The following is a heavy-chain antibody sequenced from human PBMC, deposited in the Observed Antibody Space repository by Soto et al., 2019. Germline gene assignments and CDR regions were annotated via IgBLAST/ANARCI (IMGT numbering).Heavy chain of an antibody. CDR2: ISSGTSTI. V-gene: IGHV3-48*01. Sequence: EVQLAESGGGLVQPGGSLRLSCAASGFTFSSYNMNWVRQAPGKGLEWVSYISSGTSTIYYADSVKGRFTISRDNAKNSLDLQLNSLRAGDRAVYYCASEGDSSGWYNWFDPWGHGTLVTVSS. CDR3: ASEGDSSGWYNWFDP. D-gene: IGHD3-22*01. J-gene: IGHJ5*02. CDR1: GFTFSSYN.